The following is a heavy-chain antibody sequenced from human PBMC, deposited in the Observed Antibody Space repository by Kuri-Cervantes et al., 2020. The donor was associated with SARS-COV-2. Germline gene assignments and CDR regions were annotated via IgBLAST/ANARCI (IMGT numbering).Heavy chain of an antibody. J-gene: IGHJ4*02. CDR2: IYHSGST. D-gene: IGHD1-26*01. CDR1: GYSISSGYY. CDR3: ARARGWVGATKPFDY. Sequence: SETLSLTCAVSGYSISSGYYWGWIRQPPGKGLEWIGSIYHSGSTYYNPSLKSRVTISVDTSKNQFSLKLSSVTAAGTAVYYCARARGWVGATKPFDYWGQGTLVTVSS. V-gene: IGHV4-38-2*01.